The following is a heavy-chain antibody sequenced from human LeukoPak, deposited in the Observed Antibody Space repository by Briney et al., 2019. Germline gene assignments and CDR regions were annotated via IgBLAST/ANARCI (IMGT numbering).Heavy chain of an antibody. J-gene: IGHJ4*02. CDR2: ISQSGST. Sequence: PSETLSLTCGVYGASFSGHYWSWIRQAPGKGLGWIGEISQSGSTNYNPSLKSRVTISVDTSKNQFSLKLSSVTAADTAVYYCASLRERSYYARGFDYWGQGTLVTVSS. CDR3: ASLRERSYYARGFDY. CDR1: GASFSGHY. V-gene: IGHV4-34*01. D-gene: IGHD1-26*01.